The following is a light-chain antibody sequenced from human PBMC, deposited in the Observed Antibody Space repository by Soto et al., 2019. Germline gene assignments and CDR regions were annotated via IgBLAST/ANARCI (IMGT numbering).Light chain of an antibody. V-gene: IGKV3-11*01. CDR2: DAD. CDR3: QQRRRWPLLCP. Sequence: EIVLTQSPATLSLSPGERATLSCRASQSVSSSLAWYQQKPGQAPRLLIYDADNRARGIPARLSGSGSGTDFTLTISSLGPEDVAVSYCQQRRRWPLLCPFGGGTKVENK. J-gene: IGKJ4*01. CDR1: QSVSSS.